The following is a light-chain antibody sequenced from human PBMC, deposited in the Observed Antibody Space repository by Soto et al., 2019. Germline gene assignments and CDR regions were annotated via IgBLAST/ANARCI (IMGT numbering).Light chain of an antibody. CDR2: DAS. Sequence: DIQMTQSPSTLSASVGARVTITCRASQSITTRLAWYQQKPGKAPKVLIYDASNLESGVPSRFSGSGSGTGFILTSRSLQPDDFATYWCQHYGGMWAFGQGTKLEVK. CDR1: QSITTR. V-gene: IGKV1-5*01. CDR3: QHYGGMWA. J-gene: IGKJ1*01.